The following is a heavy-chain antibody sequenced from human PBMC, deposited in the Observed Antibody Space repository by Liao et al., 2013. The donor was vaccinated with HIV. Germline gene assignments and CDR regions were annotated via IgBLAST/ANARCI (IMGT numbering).Heavy chain of an antibody. Sequence: QVQLQQWGAGLLKPSETLSLTCAVYGGSFSGYYWSWIRQPPGKGLEWIGEINHSGSTNYNPSLKSRVTISVDTSKNQFSLKLSSVTAADTAVYYCARGPRITIFGWLSTRGYAFDILGPRDNGHRLF. V-gene: IGHV4-34*01. CDR2: INHSGST. J-gene: IGHJ3*02. CDR3: ARGPRITIFGWLSTRGYAFDI. D-gene: IGHD3-3*01. CDR1: GGSFSGYY.